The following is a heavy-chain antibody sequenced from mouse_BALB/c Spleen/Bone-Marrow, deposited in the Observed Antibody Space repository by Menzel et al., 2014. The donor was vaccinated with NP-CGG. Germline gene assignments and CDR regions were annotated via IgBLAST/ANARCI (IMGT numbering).Heavy chain of an antibody. CDR2: ISTYYGDA. Sequence: QVHLQQPGAELVRPGVSVKISCKGSGYTFTDYALHWVKRSHAKSLEWIGIISTYYGDASYNQKFKGKATMTVDKSSSTAYMELARLTSEDSAIYYCARVSYDYFDYWGQGTTLTVSS. CDR1: GYTFTDYA. D-gene: IGHD1-1*01. J-gene: IGHJ2*01. CDR3: ARVSYDYFDY. V-gene: IGHV1S137*01.